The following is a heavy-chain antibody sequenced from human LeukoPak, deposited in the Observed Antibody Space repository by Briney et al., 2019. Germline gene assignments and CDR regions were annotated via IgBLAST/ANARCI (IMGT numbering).Heavy chain of an antibody. J-gene: IGHJ3*02. Sequence: GESLKISCKGSGYSFTNYWIGWVRQMPGKGLEWMGIIYPDDSDTRYSPSFQGQVTISADKSISTAYLQWSSLKASDTAMYYCARNFMVREVDAFDIWGQGTMVTVSS. CDR2: IYPDDSDT. CDR3: ARNFMVREVDAFDI. CDR1: GYSFTNYW. D-gene: IGHD3-10*01. V-gene: IGHV5-51*01.